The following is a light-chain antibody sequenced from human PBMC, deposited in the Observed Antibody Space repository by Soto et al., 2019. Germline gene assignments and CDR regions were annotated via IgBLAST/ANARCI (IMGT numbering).Light chain of an antibody. Sequence: EIVLTQSPGTVSLSPGERATLSCRASQSITTSLAWYQRKPGQAPRLLIYDASTRATAIPDRFSGSGSGTDFTLTLSRLEAEDFALYYCQHYATSPLTFGGGTKVEIK. CDR2: DAS. J-gene: IGKJ4*01. CDR3: QHYATSPLT. CDR1: QSITTS. V-gene: IGKV3-20*01.